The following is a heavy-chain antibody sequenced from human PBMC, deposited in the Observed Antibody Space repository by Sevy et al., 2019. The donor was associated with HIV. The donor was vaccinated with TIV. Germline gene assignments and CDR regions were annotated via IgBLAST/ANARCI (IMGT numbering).Heavy chain of an antibody. D-gene: IGHD2-15*01. CDR2: ISSNGGST. CDR1: GFTFRRCA. Sequence: GGSLRLSCSASGFTFRRCAMHWVRQAPWKGLEYVSAISSNGGSTYYADSVKGRCTISRDNSKNTLYLQMSSLRAEDTAVYYCVKDKRGRYCSGGSCYGLSGMDVWGQGTTVTVSS. CDR3: VKDKRGRYCSGGSCYGLSGMDV. J-gene: IGHJ6*02. V-gene: IGHV3-64D*06.